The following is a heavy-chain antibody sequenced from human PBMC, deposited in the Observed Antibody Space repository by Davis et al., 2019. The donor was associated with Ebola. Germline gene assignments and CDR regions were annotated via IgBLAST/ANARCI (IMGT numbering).Heavy chain of an antibody. D-gene: IGHD6-13*01. Sequence: GESLKISCVASGFTFDDYGMSWVRQAPGKGLEWVANIKQDGSEKYYVDSVKGRFTISRDNAKNSLYLQMSSLRAEDTAVYYCARGPSTGNSFSYWGQGTLVTVSS. J-gene: IGHJ4*02. CDR3: ARGPSTGNSFSY. V-gene: IGHV3-7*01. CDR2: IKQDGSEK. CDR1: GFTFDDYG.